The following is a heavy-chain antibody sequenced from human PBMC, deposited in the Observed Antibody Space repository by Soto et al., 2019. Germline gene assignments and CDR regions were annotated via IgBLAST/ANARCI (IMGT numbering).Heavy chain of an antibody. Sequence: PSETLSLTCTVSGGSVSSGSYYWSWIRQPPGKGLEWIGYIYYSGSTNYNPSLKSRVTISVDTSKNQFSLKLSSVTAADTAVYYCAREPTYPVSRGPVGAIDYWGQGTLVTVSS. J-gene: IGHJ4*02. CDR3: AREPTYPVSRGPVGAIDY. CDR2: IYYSGST. V-gene: IGHV4-61*01. D-gene: IGHD1-26*01. CDR1: GGSVSSGSYY.